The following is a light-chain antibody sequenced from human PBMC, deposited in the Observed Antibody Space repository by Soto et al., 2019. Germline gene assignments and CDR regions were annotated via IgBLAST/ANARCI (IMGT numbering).Light chain of an antibody. J-gene: IGKJ5*01. CDR3: MQRREFTIT. Sequence: DIVMTQTPLSLPVTPGEPASISCRSSQSLLDSADGNTYLDWYVQKQGQSPQXXXYTLSSRASGVPDRFSGIGSRTDFTMKISRVQAEDCGVYYGMQRREFTITFGQGTRLEIK. CDR1: QSLLDSADGNTY. V-gene: IGKV2-40*01. CDR2: TLS.